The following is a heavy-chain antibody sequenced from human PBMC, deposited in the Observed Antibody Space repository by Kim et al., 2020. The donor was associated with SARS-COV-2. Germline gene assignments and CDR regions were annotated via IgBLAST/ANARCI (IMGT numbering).Heavy chain of an antibody. Sequence: KDHASSMKNRISINADTRKNQCYLRLNSVTAEDTAVYYCARAGGGYFDYWGQGMSVTVSS. CDR3: ARAGGGYFDY. V-gene: IGHV6-1*01. D-gene: IGHD3-16*01. CDR2: K. J-gene: IGHJ4*02.